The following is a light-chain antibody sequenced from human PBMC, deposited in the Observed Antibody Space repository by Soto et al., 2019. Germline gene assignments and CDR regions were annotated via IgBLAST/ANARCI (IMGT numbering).Light chain of an antibody. CDR2: DAS. CDR3: QQYDDIPYT. J-gene: IGKJ2*01. CDR1: QDISDY. Sequence: DIQMTQSPSSLSASVGDRVAITCQASQDISDYVNWYQQKPGKAPNLLIYDASNLKTGVPSRFSASRSGTDFTFTISSLQPEDFATYFCQQYDDIPYTFGQGTKLEI. V-gene: IGKV1-33*01.